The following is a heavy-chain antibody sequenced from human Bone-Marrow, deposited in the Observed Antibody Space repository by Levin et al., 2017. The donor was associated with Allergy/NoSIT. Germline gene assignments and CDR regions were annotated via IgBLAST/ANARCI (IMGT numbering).Heavy chain of an antibody. CDR3: ARHDGGSSWFLFDY. CDR2: IDPSDSYT. CDR1: GYKFSRYW. Sequence: GESLKISCKASGYKFSRYWITWVRQVPGKGMEWMGRIDPSDSYTSYSPSFQGHVVISIDKSNSTAYLQWSSLKASDTAMYYCARHDGGSSWFLFDYWGQGAMVTVSS. J-gene: IGHJ4*02. D-gene: IGHD2-15*01. V-gene: IGHV5-10-1*01.